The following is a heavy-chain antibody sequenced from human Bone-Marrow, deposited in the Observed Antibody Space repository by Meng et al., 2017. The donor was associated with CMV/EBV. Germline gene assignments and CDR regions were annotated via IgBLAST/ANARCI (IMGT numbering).Heavy chain of an antibody. CDR2: IYYSGST. CDR1: GGSISSGGYY. V-gene: IGHV4-31*02. Sequence: TVSGGSISSGGYYWSWIRQHPGKGLEWIGYIYYSGSTYYNPSLKSRVTISVDTSKNQSSLKLSSVTAADTAVYYCAREGSSGQGMDVWGQGTTVTVSS. J-gene: IGHJ6*02. CDR3: AREGSSGQGMDV. D-gene: IGHD3-22*01.